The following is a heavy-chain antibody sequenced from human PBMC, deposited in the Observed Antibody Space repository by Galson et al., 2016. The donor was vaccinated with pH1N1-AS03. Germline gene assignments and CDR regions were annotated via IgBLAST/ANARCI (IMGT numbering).Heavy chain of an antibody. CDR2: VSARGTT. D-gene: IGHD2-15*01. V-gene: IGHV4-39*07. CDR3: ARNRRDCSGGSCSQDGWFDP. J-gene: IGHJ5*02. CDR1: GASVSHYASY. Sequence: ETLSLTCSVSGASVSHYASYWGWIRQAPGKGLEWIATVSARGTTYHNPSLDSRLTISLDTSKNHFSLTLTSVTAADTAMYYCARNRRDCSGGSCSQDGWFDPWGQGTLVVVSS.